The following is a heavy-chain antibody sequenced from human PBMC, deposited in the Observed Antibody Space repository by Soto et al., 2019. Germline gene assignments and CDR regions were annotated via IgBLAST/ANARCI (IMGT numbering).Heavy chain of an antibody. D-gene: IGHD6-6*01. J-gene: IGHJ4*02. CDR2: ISYDGSNK. V-gene: IGHV3-30-3*01. Sequence: QVQLVESGGGVVQPGRSLRLSCAASGFTFSSYAMHWVRQAPGKGLEWVAVISYDGSNKYYADSVKGRFTISRDNSKNTLYLQMNSLRAEDTAVYYCARSYSSSISAFDYWGQGTLVTVSS. CDR3: ARSYSSSISAFDY. CDR1: GFTFSSYA.